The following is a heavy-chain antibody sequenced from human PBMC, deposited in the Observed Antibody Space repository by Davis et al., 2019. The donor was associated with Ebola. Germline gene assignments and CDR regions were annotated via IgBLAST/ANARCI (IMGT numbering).Heavy chain of an antibody. D-gene: IGHD3-22*01. CDR2: ISYDGSNK. J-gene: IGHJ4*02. CDR1: GFTFSSYA. V-gene: IGHV3-30-3*01. CDR3: ARDLRTYYYDSSGYYSGQGFDY. Sequence: GESLKISCAASGFTFSSYAMHWVRQAPGKGLEWVAVISYDGSNKYYADSVKGRFTISRDNSKNTLYLQMNSLRAEDTAVYYCARDLRTYYYDSSGYYSGQGFDYWGQGTLVTVSS.